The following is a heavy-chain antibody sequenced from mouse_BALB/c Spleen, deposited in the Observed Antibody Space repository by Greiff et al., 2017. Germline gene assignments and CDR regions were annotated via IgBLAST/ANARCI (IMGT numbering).Heavy chain of an antibody. CDR1: GYTFTDYV. V-gene: IGHV1-77*01. CDR3: ARYYYGSSYVEAWFAY. CDR2: IYPGSGST. J-gene: IGHJ3*01. D-gene: IGHD1-1*01. Sequence: VQLVESGPELVKPGASVKMSCKASGYTFTDYVISWVKQRTGQGLEWIGEIYPGSGSTYYNEKFKGKATLTADKSSNTAYMQLSSLTSEDSAVYFCARYYYGSSYVEAWFAYWGQGTLVTVSA.